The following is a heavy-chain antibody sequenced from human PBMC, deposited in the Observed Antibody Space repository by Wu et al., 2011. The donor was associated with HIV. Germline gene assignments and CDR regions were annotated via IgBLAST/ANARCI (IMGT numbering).Heavy chain of an antibody. CDR3: ARGHVITMIVGPGYWYFDL. Sequence: QVQLVQSGREVKKPGSSVKVFCKASGGTFRYYAISWVRQAPGQGLEWMGGIIPIFGITNYTQRFQGRVTITTDESTSTAYMDLSGLRSEDTAVYYCARGHVITMIVGPGYWYFDLWGRGTLVTVSS. D-gene: IGHD3-22*01. V-gene: IGHV1-69*05. J-gene: IGHJ2*01. CDR1: GGTFRYYA. CDR2: IIPIFGIT.